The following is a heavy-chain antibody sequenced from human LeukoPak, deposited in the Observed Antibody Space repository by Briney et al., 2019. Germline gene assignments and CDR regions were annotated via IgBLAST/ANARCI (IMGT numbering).Heavy chain of an antibody. CDR1: GFTFSSYS. V-gene: IGHV3-21*01. CDR3: ARARAGVERRKADAFDI. J-gene: IGHJ3*02. CDR2: ISSSSSYI. D-gene: IGHD1-1*01. Sequence: PGGSLRLSCAASGFTFSSYSMNWVRQAPGKGLEWVSSISSSSSYIYYADSVKGRFTISRDNTKNSLYLQMNSLRAEDTAVYYCARARAGVERRKADAFDIWGQGTMVTVSS.